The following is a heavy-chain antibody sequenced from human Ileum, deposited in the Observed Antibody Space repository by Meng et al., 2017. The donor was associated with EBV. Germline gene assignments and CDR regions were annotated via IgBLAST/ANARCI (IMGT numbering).Heavy chain of an antibody. V-gene: IGHV4-4*02. CDR1: GGSVNGHPW. Sequence: QRQLQVLDPGLVNPSGTVSLPCTVSGGSVNGHPWWSWVRQPTGDGLEWIGQIYHSGATNYNPSLKSRVTISVDTSENQFSLELNSVTAADTAVYYCARIPYGDIYSAYFDYWSPGTLVTVSS. J-gene: IGHJ4*02. D-gene: IGHD2-21*02. CDR3: ARIPYGDIYSAYFDY. CDR2: IYHSGAT.